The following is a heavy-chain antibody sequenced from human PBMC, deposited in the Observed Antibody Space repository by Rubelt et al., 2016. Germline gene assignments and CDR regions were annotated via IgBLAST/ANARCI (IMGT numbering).Heavy chain of an antibody. V-gene: IGHV4-61*02. CDR2: ISTSGST. CDR3: ARGQLLSDYYYGMDV. D-gene: IGHD2-2*01. CDR1: GGSISGDTFH. Sequence: VQLQESGPGLVKPSQTLSLTCTVSGGSISGDTFHWSWIRQHPGKGLEWIGRISTSGSTNYNPPLKSRVTLYVDTSKNQFTRELRFVTAADTAVDYCARGQLLSDYYYGMDVWGQGTTVTVSS. J-gene: IGHJ6*02.